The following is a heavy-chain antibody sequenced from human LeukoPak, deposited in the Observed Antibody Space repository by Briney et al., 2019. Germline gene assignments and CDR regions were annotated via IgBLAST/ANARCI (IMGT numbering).Heavy chain of an antibody. CDR1: GGSINSTNYY. J-gene: IGHJ6*03. V-gene: IGHV4-39*01. CDR3: ARLRGYTSSRTHNYYYYYYMDV. D-gene: IGHD6-13*01. CDR2: IYYSGST. Sequence: SETLSLTCTVSGGSINSTNYYWGWIRQPPGKGLEWIASIYYSGSTYNNPSLKSRVTISVDTSNNQFSLKLSPVTAADTAVYYCARLRGYTSSRTHNYYYYYYMDVWGKGTTVTVSS.